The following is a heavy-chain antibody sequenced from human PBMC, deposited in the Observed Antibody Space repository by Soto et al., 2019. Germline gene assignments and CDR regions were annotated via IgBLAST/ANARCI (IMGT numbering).Heavy chain of an antibody. CDR1: GGSFSGYY. Sequence: SETLSLTCAVYGGSFSGYYWSWIRQPPGTGLEWIGEINHSGSTNYNPSLKSRVTISVDTSKNQFSLKLSSVTAADTAVYYCARGPRRAERWLRASDYWGPGTLVTVSS. D-gene: IGHD5-12*01. CDR2: INHSGST. J-gene: IGHJ4*01. CDR3: ARGPRRAERWLRASDY. V-gene: IGHV4-34*01.